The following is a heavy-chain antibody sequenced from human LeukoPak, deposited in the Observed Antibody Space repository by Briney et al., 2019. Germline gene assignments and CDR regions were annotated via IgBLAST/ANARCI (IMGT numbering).Heavy chain of an antibody. Sequence: PGGSLRLSCAASGFTFSSYGMSWVRQAPGKGLEWVSAISGSGGSTYYTDSVKGRFTISRDNSKNTLYLHMNSLRAEDTAVYYCAKDGYSSSRYALLNYFDYWGQGTLVTVSS. V-gene: IGHV3-23*01. J-gene: IGHJ4*02. CDR1: GFTFSSYG. CDR2: ISGSGGST. CDR3: AKDGYSSSRYALLNYFDY. D-gene: IGHD6-13*01.